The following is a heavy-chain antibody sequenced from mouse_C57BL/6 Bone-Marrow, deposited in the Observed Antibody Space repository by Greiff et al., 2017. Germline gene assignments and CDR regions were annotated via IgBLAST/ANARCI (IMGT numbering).Heavy chain of an antibody. V-gene: IGHV5-17*01. D-gene: IGHD1-1*01. CDR2: ISSGSSTI. CDR3: TSEAFYGSSPGY. Sequence: EVKLVESGGGLVKPGGSLKLSCAASGFTFSDYGMHWVRQAPEKGLEWVAYISSGSSTIYYADTVKGRSTISRDNAKNTLFLQMTSLRSEDTAMYCCTSEAFYGSSPGYWGKGTTLTVSS. J-gene: IGHJ2*01. CDR1: GFTFSDYG.